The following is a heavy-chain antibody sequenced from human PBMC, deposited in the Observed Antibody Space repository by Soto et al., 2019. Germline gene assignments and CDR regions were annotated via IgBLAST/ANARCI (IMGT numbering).Heavy chain of an antibody. Sequence: QVQLQESGPGLVKPSQTLSLTCTVSGGSISSGGYYWSWIRQHPGKGLEWIGYIYYTGSTYYNPSHKSRVTISVDTTKNQFSLKLSSVTAADTAVYYCATLYMVRGVRTFDYWGQGTLVTVSS. J-gene: IGHJ4*02. V-gene: IGHV4-31*03. CDR1: GGSISSGGYY. CDR3: ATLYMVRGVRTFDY. D-gene: IGHD3-10*01. CDR2: IYYTGST.